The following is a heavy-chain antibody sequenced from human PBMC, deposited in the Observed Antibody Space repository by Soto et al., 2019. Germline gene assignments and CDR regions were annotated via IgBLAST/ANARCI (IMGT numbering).Heavy chain of an antibody. V-gene: IGHV3-66*01. CDR1: GFTVSSNY. D-gene: IGHD6-19*01. Sequence: GGSLRLSCAASGFTVSSNYMSWVRQAPGKGLEWVSVIYSGGSTYYADSVKGRFTISRDNSKNTLYLQMNSLRAEDTAVYYCASGYSSGWYEGYFDYWGQGTLVTVSS. J-gene: IGHJ4*02. CDR2: IYSGGST. CDR3: ASGYSSGWYEGYFDY.